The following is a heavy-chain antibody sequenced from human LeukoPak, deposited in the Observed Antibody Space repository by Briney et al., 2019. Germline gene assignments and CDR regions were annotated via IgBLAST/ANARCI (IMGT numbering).Heavy chain of an antibody. CDR1: GASISSYY. CDR3: ARGRYSSGWYGY. Sequence: SETLSLTCTVSGASISSYYWSWIRQPPGKGLEWIGEINHSGSTNYNPSLKSRVTISVDTSKNQFSLKLSSVTAADTAVYYCARGRYSSGWYGYWGQGTLVTVSS. V-gene: IGHV4-34*01. J-gene: IGHJ4*02. D-gene: IGHD6-19*01. CDR2: INHSGST.